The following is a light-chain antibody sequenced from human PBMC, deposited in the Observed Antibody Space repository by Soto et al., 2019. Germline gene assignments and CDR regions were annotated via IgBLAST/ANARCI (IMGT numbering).Light chain of an antibody. Sequence: QSALTQPASGSGSPGQSITISCNGTTSDVGSSKFVSWYQQHPGKAPKLILYEATKRPAGVSNRFSGSKSGTTASLTNSGLQPEDEADYYCWSYVGGTITDYVFGRGTKVTV. CDR1: TSDVGSSKF. V-gene: IGLV2-23*01. J-gene: IGLJ1*01. CDR3: WSYVGGTITDYV. CDR2: EAT.